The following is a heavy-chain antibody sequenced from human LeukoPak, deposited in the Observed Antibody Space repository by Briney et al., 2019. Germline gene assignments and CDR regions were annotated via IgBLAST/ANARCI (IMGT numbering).Heavy chain of an antibody. Sequence: ASVKVSCKASGYTFTSYGISWVRQAPGQGLEWMGWISAYNGNTNYAQKLQGRVTMTTDTSTSTAYMELRSLRSDDTAVYYCARVGPHFTDKSEDLPVAAAGRNWFDPWGQGTLVTVSS. V-gene: IGHV1-18*01. J-gene: IGHJ5*02. CDR2: ISAYNGNT. CDR3: ARVGPHFTDKSEDLPVAAAGRNWFDP. D-gene: IGHD6-13*01. CDR1: GYTFTSYG.